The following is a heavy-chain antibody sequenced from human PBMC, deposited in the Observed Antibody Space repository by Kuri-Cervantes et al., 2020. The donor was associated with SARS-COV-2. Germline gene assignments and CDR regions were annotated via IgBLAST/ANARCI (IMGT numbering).Heavy chain of an antibody. V-gene: IGHV3-48*04. J-gene: IGHJ4*02. Sequence: GESLKISCAASGFTFSSYGMHWVRQAPGKGLEWVSYISSSGSTIYYADSVKGRFTISRDNAKNSLYLQMNSLRAEDTAVYYCARGGSYYPAFDYWGQGTLVTVSS. CDR1: GFTFSSYG. CDR3: ARGGSYYPAFDY. CDR2: ISSSGSTI. D-gene: IGHD1-26*01.